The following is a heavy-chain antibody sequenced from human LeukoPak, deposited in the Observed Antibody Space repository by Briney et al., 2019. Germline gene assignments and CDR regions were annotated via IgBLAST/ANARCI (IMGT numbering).Heavy chain of an antibody. CDR2: INHSGST. CDR3: ASSGYSSPLYYYGMDV. V-gene: IGHV4-34*01. J-gene: IGHJ6*02. D-gene: IGHD6-13*01. Sequence: SETLSLTRAVYGGSFSGYYWSWIRQPPGKGLEWIGEINHSGSTNYNPSLKSRVTISVDTSKNQFSLKLSSVTAADTAVYYCASSGYSSPLYYYGMDVWGQGTTVTVSS. CDR1: GGSFSGYY.